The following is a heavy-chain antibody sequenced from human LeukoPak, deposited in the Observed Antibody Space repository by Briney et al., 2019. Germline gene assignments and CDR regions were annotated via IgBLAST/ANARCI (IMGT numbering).Heavy chain of an antibody. V-gene: IGHV3-23*01. D-gene: IGHD2-8*01. Sequence: GGSLRLSCAASGFTFSSYAMSWVRQAPGKGLEWVSAISAGGITTYYANSVKGRFAISRDNSKSSLYLQMNSLRAEDTAVYYCAKDPVSHWYFDLWGRGTLVTVSS. CDR2: ISAGGITT. CDR1: GFTFSSYA. CDR3: AKDPVSHWYFDL. J-gene: IGHJ2*01.